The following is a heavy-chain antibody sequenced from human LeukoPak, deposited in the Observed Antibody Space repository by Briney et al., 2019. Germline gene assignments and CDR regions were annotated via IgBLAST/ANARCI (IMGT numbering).Heavy chain of an antibody. CDR3: ASAGGDYYDSSGYPAGGYYFDY. Sequence: PSETLSLTCAVSGGSISSSNWWSWVRQPPGKGLEWIGEIYHSGSTNYNPSLKSRVTISVDKSKNQFSLKLSSVTAADTAVYYCASAGGDYYDSSGYPAGGYYFDYWGQGTLVTVSS. J-gene: IGHJ4*02. CDR1: GGSISSSNW. CDR2: IYHSGST. V-gene: IGHV4-4*02. D-gene: IGHD3-22*01.